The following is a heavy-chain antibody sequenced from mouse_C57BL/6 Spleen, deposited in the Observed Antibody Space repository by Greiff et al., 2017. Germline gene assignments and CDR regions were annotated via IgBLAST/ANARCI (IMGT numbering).Heavy chain of an antibody. CDR3: ARRLDSSGYGWFAY. J-gene: IGHJ3*01. CDR2: ILPGSGST. V-gene: IGHV1-9*01. CDR1: GYTFTGYW. Sequence: QVQLKQSGAELMKPGASVKLSCKATGYTFTGYWIEWVKQRPGHGLEWIGEILPGSGSTNYNEKFKGKATLTADTSSNTAYMQLSSLTTEDSAIYYCARRLDSSGYGWFAYWGQGTLVTVSA. D-gene: IGHD3-2*02.